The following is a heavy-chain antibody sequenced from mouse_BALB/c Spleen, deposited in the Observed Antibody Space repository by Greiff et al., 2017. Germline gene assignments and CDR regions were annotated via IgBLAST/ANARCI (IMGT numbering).Heavy chain of an antibody. J-gene: IGHJ1*01. Sequence: QVQLKESGPGLVAPSQSLSITCTVSGFSLTGYGVNWVRQPPGKGLEWLGMIWGDGSTDYNSALKSRLSISKDNSKSQVFLKMNSLQTDDTARYYCARDRGRYDEYFDVWGAGTTVTVSS. CDR3: ARDRGRYDEYFDV. CDR2: IWGDGST. V-gene: IGHV2-6-7*01. CDR1: GFSLTGYG. D-gene: IGHD2-12*01.